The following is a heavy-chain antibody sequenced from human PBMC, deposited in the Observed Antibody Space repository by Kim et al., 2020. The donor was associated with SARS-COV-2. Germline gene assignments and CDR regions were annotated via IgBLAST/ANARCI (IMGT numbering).Heavy chain of an antibody. CDR3: ARDSAILGALDI. V-gene: IGHV1-18*01. J-gene: IGHJ3*02. D-gene: IGHD3-3*01. Sequence: ASVKVSCKASGYIFKNYAMNWLRQAPGRGLEWMGWISAYTGDTCYAETFQGRLTLTRDASTSTFHMELRSLRSDDTAVYFCARDSAILGALDIWGQGTMVTVSS. CDR1: GYIFKNYA. CDR2: ISAYTGDT.